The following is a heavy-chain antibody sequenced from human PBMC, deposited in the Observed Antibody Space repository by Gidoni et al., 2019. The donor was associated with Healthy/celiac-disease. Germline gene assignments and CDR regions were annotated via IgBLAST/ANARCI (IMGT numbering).Heavy chain of an antibody. CDR2: ISSSSSTI. Sequence: EVQLVESGGGLVQPGGSLRLSCAASGFTFSRYSMNWVRQAQGKGLEWVSYISSSSSTIYYADSVKGRFTISRDNAKNSLYLQMNSLRAEDTAGYYCARDVEGYFDYWGQGTLVTVSS. CDR1: GFTFSRYS. V-gene: IGHV3-48*01. J-gene: IGHJ4*02. CDR3: ARDVEGYFDY.